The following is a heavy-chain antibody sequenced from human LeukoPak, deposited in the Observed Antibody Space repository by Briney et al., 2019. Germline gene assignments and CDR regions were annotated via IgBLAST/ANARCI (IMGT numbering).Heavy chain of an antibody. J-gene: IGHJ1*01. V-gene: IGHV4-59*08. Sequence: SETLSLTCTVSGGSISSYYWSWIRQPPGKGLEWIGYIYYSGSTNYNPSLKSRVTISVDTSKNQFSLKLSSVTAADTAVYYCASYIAAAGTFQHWGQGTLVTVSP. CDR2: IYYSGST. D-gene: IGHD6-13*01. CDR3: ASYIAAAGTFQH. CDR1: GGSISSYY.